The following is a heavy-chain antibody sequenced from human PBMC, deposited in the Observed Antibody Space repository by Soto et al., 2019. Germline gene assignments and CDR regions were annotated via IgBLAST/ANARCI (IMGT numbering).Heavy chain of an antibody. V-gene: IGHV4-39*01. J-gene: IGHJ6*03. D-gene: IGHD5-18*01. CDR1: GGSISSSSYY. CDR2: IYYSGST. Sequence: QLQLQESGPGLVKPSETLSLTCTVSGGSISSSSYYWGWIRQPPGKGLEWIGSIYYSGSTYYNPSLKSRVTISVDTSKNQFSLKLSSVTAADTAVYYCARVDTAMEYYYYYYYMDVWGKESTVTVSS. CDR3: ARVDTAMEYYYYYYYMDV.